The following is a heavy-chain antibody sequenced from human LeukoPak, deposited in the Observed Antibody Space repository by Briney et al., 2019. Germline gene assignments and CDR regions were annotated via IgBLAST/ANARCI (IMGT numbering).Heavy chain of an antibody. D-gene: IGHD3-10*01. CDR1: GFTVSSNY. J-gene: IGHJ3*02. CDR3: ARDSGWSLIGFDI. CDR2: IYSGGST. Sequence: GGSLRLSCAASGFTVSSNYMSWVRQAPGKGLEWVSVIYSGGSTYYADSVKGRFTISRDNSKNTLYLQMNSLRAEDTAVYYCARDSGWSLIGFDIWGQGTMVTVSS. V-gene: IGHV3-53*01.